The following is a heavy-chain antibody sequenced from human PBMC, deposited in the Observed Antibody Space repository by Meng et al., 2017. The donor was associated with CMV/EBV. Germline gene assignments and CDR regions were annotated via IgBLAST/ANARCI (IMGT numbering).Heavy chain of an antibody. CDR2: ISYDGTDE. D-gene: IGHD1-7*01. CDR3: AREPNGNYRYYFDY. CDR1: GFTFSPYA. Sequence: GFTFSPYAMHWVRQAPGKGLDWVAVISYDGTDEYYADSVKGRFTISRDNSKNTLYLQMNSLRPEDTAVYYCAREPNGNYRYYFDYWGQGTLVTVSS. V-gene: IGHV3-30-3*01. J-gene: IGHJ4*02.